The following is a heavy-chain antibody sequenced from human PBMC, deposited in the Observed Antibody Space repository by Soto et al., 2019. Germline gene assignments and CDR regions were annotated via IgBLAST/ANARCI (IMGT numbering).Heavy chain of an antibody. V-gene: IGHV4-59*01. Sequence: QVQLQESGPGLVKPSETLSLTCTVSGGSISNYYWSWTRQPPGKGLEWIGYLYYIGSANYNPSLKSRVTMSLDTSKTQFSLKLSSVTTADTAVYYCASQHYGRSSSSSFDPWGQGTLVTVSS. CDR2: LYYIGSA. CDR1: GGSISNYY. CDR3: ASQHYGRSSSSSFDP. J-gene: IGHJ5*02. D-gene: IGHD6-6*01.